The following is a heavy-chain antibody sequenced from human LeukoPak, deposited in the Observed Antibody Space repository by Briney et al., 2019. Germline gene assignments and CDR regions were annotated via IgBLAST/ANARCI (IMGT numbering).Heavy chain of an antibody. J-gene: IGHJ3*02. CDR1: GGSISSYY. V-gene: IGHV4-59*01. CDR2: IYYSGST. D-gene: IGHD5-18*01. CDR3: AREPGYSYLHAFDI. Sequence: PSETLSLTCTVPGGSISSYYWSSIRQPPGKGLEWIGYIYYSGSTNYNPSLKSRVTISVDTSKNQFSLKLSSVTAADTAVYYCAREPGYSYLHAFDIWGQGTMVTVSS.